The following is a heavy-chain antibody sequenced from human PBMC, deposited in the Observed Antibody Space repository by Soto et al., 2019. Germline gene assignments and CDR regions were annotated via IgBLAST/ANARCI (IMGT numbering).Heavy chain of an antibody. V-gene: IGHV3-53*01. CDR2: IYSGGST. J-gene: IGHJ6*02. D-gene: IGHD3-3*01. CDR3: ARDQVYYDFWSGSMGYYYGMDV. CDR1: GFTVSSNY. Sequence: PGGSLRLSCAASGFTVSSNYMSWVRQAPGKGLEWASVIYSGGSTYYADSVKGRFTISRDNSKNTLYLQMNSLRAEDTAVYYCARDQVYYDFWSGSMGYYYGMDVWGQGTTVTVSS.